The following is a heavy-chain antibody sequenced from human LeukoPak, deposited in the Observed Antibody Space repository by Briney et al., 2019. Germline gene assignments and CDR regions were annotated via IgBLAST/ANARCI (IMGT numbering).Heavy chain of an antibody. V-gene: IGHV3-9*01. J-gene: IGHJ4*02. CDR1: GFTFDDYA. D-gene: IGHD3-22*01. Sequence: GGSLRLSCAASGFTFDDYAMHWVRQAPGKGLEWVSGISWNSGSIGYADSVKGRFTISRDNAKNSLYLQMNSLRAEDTAVYYCARAGYYYDSSGYYVMTEIDYWGQGTLVTVSS. CDR3: ARAGYYYDSSGYYVMTEIDY. CDR2: ISWNSGSI.